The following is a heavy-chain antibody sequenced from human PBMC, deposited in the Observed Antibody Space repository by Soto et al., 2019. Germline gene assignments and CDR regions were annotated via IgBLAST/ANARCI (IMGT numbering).Heavy chain of an antibody. CDR1: GFSLTTNGVG. Sequence: QITLKESGPTLVKPTQTLTLTCTFSGFSLTTNGVGVGWIRQPPGKALEWLALTYWDGSKRYSPSLKGRLTIMKDTSKNQVVLIMTNMDPVDTAKYYCVQTHKWLKFDYWGQGTLVTVSS. D-gene: IGHD5-12*01. CDR3: VQTHKWLKFDY. V-gene: IGHV2-5*02. CDR2: TYWDGSK. J-gene: IGHJ4*02.